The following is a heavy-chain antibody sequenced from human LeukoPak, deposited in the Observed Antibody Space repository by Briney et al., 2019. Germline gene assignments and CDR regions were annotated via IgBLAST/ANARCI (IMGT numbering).Heavy chain of an antibody. J-gene: IGHJ6*03. Sequence: GGSLRLSCAASGFTFSSYWMNWVRQAPGKGLVWVSRIHPDGKNTAYADSVKGRFTISRDNARNTLFLQMNSLRAEDAAVYYCAKVNYYDSSGSLGYMDVWGKGTTVTISS. CDR3: AKVNYYDSSGSLGYMDV. CDR1: GFTFSSYW. V-gene: IGHV3-74*01. D-gene: IGHD3-22*01. CDR2: IHPDGKNT.